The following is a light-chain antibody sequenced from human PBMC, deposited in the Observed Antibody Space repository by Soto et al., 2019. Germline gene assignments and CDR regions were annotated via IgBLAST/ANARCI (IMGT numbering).Light chain of an antibody. J-gene: IGLJ1*01. CDR2: GNS. V-gene: IGLV1-40*01. CDR1: SSNIGAGYD. CDR3: QSYDSSLSGYV. Sequence: QSVLTQPPSVSGAPGQRVTISCTGSSSNIGAGYDVHWYQQLPGTAPKLLIYGNSNRPSGVPDRFSGSKSGTSPSLAITGLHAEDEADYYCQSYDSSLSGYVFGTGTKLTVL.